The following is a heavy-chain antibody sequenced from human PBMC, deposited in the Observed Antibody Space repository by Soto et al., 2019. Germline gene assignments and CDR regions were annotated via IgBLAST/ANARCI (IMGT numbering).Heavy chain of an antibody. CDR3: ARLGYCPGTSCYTFDA. V-gene: IGHV5-10-1*01. Sequence: GGSLKISCQGSAYSFTSYWIGWVRPRHGKGLEWMGRINPSDSYTTYSPSFQGHVTISTDKSFSTAYLQWSGLKASDTAMYYCARLGYCPGTSCYTFDAWGQGTLVTFSS. D-gene: IGHD2-2*02. CDR2: INPSDSYT. CDR1: AYSFTSYW. J-gene: IGHJ4*02.